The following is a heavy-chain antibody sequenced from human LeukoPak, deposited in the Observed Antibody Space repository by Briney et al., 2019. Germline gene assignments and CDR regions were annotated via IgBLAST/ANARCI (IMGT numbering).Heavy chain of an antibody. CDR2: INHSGST. J-gene: IGHJ2*01. Sequence: SETLSLTCAVYGGSFSGYYWSWIRQPPGKGLEWIGEINHSGSTNYNPSLKSRVTISVDTSKNQFSLKLSSVTAADTAVYYCASGTTVTTSWYFDLWGRGTLVTVSS. CDR1: GGSFSGYY. CDR3: ASGTTVTTSWYFDL. D-gene: IGHD4-17*01. V-gene: IGHV4-34*01.